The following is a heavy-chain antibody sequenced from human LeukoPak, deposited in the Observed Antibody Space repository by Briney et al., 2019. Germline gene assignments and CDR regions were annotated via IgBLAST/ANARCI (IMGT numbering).Heavy chain of an antibody. CDR1: GFTFSSYA. J-gene: IGHJ6*02. CDR3: AKVYFYDSTGDYYYGMDV. Sequence: PGGSLRLSCAASGFTFSSYAMSWVRQAPGKGLEWVSAISGSGGSTYYAVSVKGRFTISRDNSKNTLYLQMNSLRAEDTAVYNCAKVYFYDSTGDYYYGMDVWGQGTTVTVSS. D-gene: IGHD3-22*01. CDR2: ISGSGGST. V-gene: IGHV3-23*01.